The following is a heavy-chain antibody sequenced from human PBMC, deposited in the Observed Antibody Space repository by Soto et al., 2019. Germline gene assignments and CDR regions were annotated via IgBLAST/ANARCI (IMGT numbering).Heavy chain of an antibody. J-gene: IGHJ4*02. Sequence: QVQLVESGGGVVQPGRSLRLSCAASGFTFSSYGMHWVRQAPGKGLEWVAVIWYDGSNKYYADSVKGRFTISRDNSKNTLYLQMNSLRAEDTAVYYCARVYWDTAAGTGGDYFDYWGQGTLVTVSS. CDR3: ARVYWDTAAGTGGDYFDY. V-gene: IGHV3-33*01. CDR2: IWYDGSNK. D-gene: IGHD6-13*01. CDR1: GFTFSSYG.